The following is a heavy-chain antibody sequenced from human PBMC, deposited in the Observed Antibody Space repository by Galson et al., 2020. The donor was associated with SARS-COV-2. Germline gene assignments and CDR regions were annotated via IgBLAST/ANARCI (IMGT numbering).Heavy chain of an antibody. CDR2: ISYDGSNK. D-gene: IGHD2-2*01. V-gene: IGHV3-30*18. CDR3: AKDPTIVVVPAGDAFDI. CDR1: GFTFSTYG. Sequence: GGSLRLSCAASGFTFSTYGMPWVRQAPGKGLEWVAVISYDGSNKYYADSVKGRFTISRDNSKNTLYLQMNSLRAEDTAVYYCAKDPTIVVVPAGDAFDIWGQGTMVTVSS. J-gene: IGHJ3*02.